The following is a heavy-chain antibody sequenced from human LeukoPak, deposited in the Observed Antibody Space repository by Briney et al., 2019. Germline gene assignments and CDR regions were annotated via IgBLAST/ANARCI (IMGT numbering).Heavy chain of an antibody. J-gene: IGHJ5*02. Sequence: GGSLRLSCAASGFTFSSYSMNWVRQAPGKGLEWVSSISSSSSYIYYADSVKGRFTISRDNAKNSLYLQRNSLRAEDTAVYYCARDRYSGYDQNWFDPWGQGTLVTVSS. D-gene: IGHD5-12*01. V-gene: IGHV3-21*01. CDR3: ARDRYSGYDQNWFDP. CDR2: ISSSSSYI. CDR1: GFTFSSYS.